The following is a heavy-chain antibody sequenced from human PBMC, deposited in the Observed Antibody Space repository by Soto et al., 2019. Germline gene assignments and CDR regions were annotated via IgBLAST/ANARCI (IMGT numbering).Heavy chain of an antibody. CDR2: ICWNDDK. Sequence: GSGPTLVDPTQTLTLTCTFSGFSLDTSELGVGWIRQPPGKALEWLALICWNDDKRYSPSLRSRLTITKDTSKNQVVLTMTNIDPVDTATYYCEHSITDYDFVWGSYHAYFDYWGPGSLVTVSS. CDR1: GFSLDTSELG. CDR3: EHSITDYDFVWGSYHAYFDY. V-gene: IGHV2-5*01. D-gene: IGHD3-16*02. J-gene: IGHJ4*02.